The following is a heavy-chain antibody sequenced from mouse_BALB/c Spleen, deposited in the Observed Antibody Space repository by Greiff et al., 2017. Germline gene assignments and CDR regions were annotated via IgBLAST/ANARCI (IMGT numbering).Heavy chain of an antibody. Sequence: VKLQQSGAELMKPGASVKISCKATGYTFSSYWIEWVKQRPGHGLEWIGEILPGSGSTNYNEKFKGKATFTADTSSNTAYMQLSSLTSEDSAVYYCARGSTMIMFAYWGQGTLVTVSA. CDR3: ARGSTMIMFAY. V-gene: IGHV1-9*01. J-gene: IGHJ3*01. D-gene: IGHD2-4*01. CDR2: ILPGSGST. CDR1: GYTFSSYW.